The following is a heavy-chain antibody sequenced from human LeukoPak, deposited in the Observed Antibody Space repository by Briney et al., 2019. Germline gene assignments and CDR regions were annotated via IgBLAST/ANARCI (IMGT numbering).Heavy chain of an antibody. J-gene: IGHJ4*02. D-gene: IGHD3-16*01. CDR1: GFTVNSNY. Sequence: GGSLRLSCAASGFTVNSNYMSWVRQAPGKGLEWVSVIYSDGSTYYADSVKGRFTIPRDNPKNTLYLQMNSLRAEDTAVYYCARAGSRSKQYYFDSWGQGTLVTVSP. CDR2: IYSDGST. V-gene: IGHV3-53*01. CDR3: ARAGSRSKQYYFDS.